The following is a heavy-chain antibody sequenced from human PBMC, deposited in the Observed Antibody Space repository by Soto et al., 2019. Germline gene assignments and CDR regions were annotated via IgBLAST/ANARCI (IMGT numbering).Heavy chain of an antibody. CDR1: GFTFFSSYA. V-gene: IGHV3-33*01. D-gene: IGHD6-19*01. J-gene: IGHJ6*03. CDR2: IWYDGSNK. Sequence: GGSLRLSCAASGFTFFSSYAMHWVRQAPGKGLEWVAVIWYDGSNKYYADSVKGRFTISRDNSKNTLYLQMNSLRAEDTAVYYCARDGAFTAVAGYMDVWGKGTTVTVSS. CDR3: ARDGAFTAVAGYMDV.